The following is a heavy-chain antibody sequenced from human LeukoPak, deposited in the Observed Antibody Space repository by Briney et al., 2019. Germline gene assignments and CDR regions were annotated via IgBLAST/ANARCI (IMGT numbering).Heavy chain of an antibody. CDR2: INTNSGNP. D-gene: IGHD2-8*01. CDR3: ARVPFVVMGVTGNWFDP. V-gene: IGHV7-4-1*02. CDR1: GYTFTNYA. J-gene: IGHJ5*02. Sequence: GASVKVSCKASGYTFTNYAMNWVRQAPGQGLEWMGWINTNSGNPTYAQGFTGRFVFSLDTSVSTAYLQIRRLKPEDTAAYYCARVPFVVMGVTGNWFDPWGQGTLVTVSS.